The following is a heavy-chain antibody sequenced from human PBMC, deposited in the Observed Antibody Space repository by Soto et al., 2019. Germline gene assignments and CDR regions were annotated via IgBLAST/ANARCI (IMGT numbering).Heavy chain of an antibody. D-gene: IGHD1-26*01. Sequence: EVQLLESGGGLVQPGGSLRLSCAASGFTFSSYAMRWVRQAPVKGLEWVSAISGRGGSTSYADSVKGRFTISRDNSKNTLYLKMNSLRAEDTAVYYCARRVSGSDYDYWGQGPLVTVSS. CDR3: ARRVSGSDYDY. V-gene: IGHV3-23*01. CDR1: GFTFSSYA. J-gene: IGHJ4*02. CDR2: ISGRGGST.